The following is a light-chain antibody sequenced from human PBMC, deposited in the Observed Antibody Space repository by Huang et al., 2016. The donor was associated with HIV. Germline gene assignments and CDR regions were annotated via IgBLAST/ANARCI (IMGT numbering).Light chain of an antibody. CDR1: QSVSRN. CDR3: QQYNNWPPMYT. V-gene: IGKV3-15*01. CDR2: GAS. J-gene: IGKJ2*01. Sequence: EIVLTQSPATRSMSPGQMATLSCRASQSVSRNLAWFQQKPGQAPRRLIYGASTRATGIPARFSGSGSGTEFTLTISSLQSEDFAVYYCQQYNNWPPMYTFGQGTKLEV.